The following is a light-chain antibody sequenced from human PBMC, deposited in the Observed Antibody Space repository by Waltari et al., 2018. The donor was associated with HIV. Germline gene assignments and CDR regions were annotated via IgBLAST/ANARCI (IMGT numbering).Light chain of an antibody. J-gene: IGLJ2*01. CDR2: DSN. V-gene: IGLV7-46*01. CDR1: AGVVTRGHW. Sequence: QPVVTQEASLTVSPGGTDARTCASRAGVVTRGHWSYWFQVRPGQAPKTLIFDSNNRYSWTPSRFAGSFLGGKAALTLTGALPEDEADYYCLLSYGGDLVFGGGTKLTVL. CDR3: LLSYGGDLV.